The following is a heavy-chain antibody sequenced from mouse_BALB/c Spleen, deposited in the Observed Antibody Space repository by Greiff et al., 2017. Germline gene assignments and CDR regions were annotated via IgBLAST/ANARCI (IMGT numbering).Heavy chain of an antibody. D-gene: IGHD1-1*01. CDR2: IYPYNGGT. J-gene: IGHJ3*01. V-gene: IGHV1S29*02. CDR1: GYTFTDYN. Sequence: VQLKQSGPELVKPGASVKISCKASGYTFTDYNMHWVKQSHGKSLEWIGYIYPYNGGTGYNQKFKSKATLTVDNSSSTAYMELRSLTSEDSAVYYCARNYYGSSSVAYWGQGTLVTVSA. CDR3: ARNYYGSSSVAY.